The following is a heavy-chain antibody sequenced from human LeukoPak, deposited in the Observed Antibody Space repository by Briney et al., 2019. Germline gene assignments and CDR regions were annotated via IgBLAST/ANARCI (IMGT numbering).Heavy chain of an antibody. J-gene: IGHJ4*02. CDR2: IRYDGSNK. Sequence: TXSSYGXXXVRQAPGKGLXWVAFIRYDGSNKYYADSVKGRFTISRDNSKNTLYLQMNSLRAEDTAVYYCAKGPVVVPFDYWGQGTLVTVSS. CDR3: AKGPVVVPFDY. D-gene: IGHD3-22*01. CDR1: TXSSYG. V-gene: IGHV3-30*02.